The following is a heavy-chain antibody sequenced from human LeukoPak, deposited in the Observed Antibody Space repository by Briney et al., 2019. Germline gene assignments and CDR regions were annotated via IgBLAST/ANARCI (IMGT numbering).Heavy chain of an antibody. Sequence: GGSLRLSCAASGFTFSNYAMSWVRQAPGKGLEWVSAISGSGGSTFYADSVKGRFTISRDNSKNTLYLQMNSLRDEDTAVYYCAKGVPAAIVRGGAGHFDYWGQGTLVTVSS. CDR3: AKGVPAAIVRGGAGHFDY. CDR1: GFTFSNYA. V-gene: IGHV3-23*01. J-gene: IGHJ4*02. CDR2: ISGSGGST. D-gene: IGHD2-2*02.